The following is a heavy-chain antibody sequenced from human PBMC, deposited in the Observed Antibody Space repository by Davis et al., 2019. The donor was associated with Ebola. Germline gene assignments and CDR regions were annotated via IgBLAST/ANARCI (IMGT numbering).Heavy chain of an antibody. CDR3: ARDLGSSTDY. V-gene: IGHV3-53*01. CDR2: FYSRGAI. Sequence: GESLKISCAASGIIVSSNHMSWVRQAPGKGLEWVSTFYSRGAIYYADSMKGRFTISRDNSKNTVLLQMSSLRAEDTAIYYCARDLGSSTDYWGQGTLVTVSS. CDR1: GIIVSSNH. D-gene: IGHD6-6*01. J-gene: IGHJ4*02.